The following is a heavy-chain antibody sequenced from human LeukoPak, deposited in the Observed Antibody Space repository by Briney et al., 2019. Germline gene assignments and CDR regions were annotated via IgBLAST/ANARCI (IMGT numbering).Heavy chain of an antibody. CDR2: IKQDGSEK. CDR1: GFTFSSYW. D-gene: IGHD6-13*01. J-gene: IGHJ4*02. CDR3: AGEPRTGQQLDYFDY. V-gene: IGHV3-7*01. Sequence: GGSLRLSCAASGFTFSSYWMSWVRQAPGKGLEWVANIKQDGSEKYYVDSVKGRFTISRDNAKNSLYLQMNSLRAEDTAVYYCAGEPRTGQQLDYFDYWGQGTLVTVSS.